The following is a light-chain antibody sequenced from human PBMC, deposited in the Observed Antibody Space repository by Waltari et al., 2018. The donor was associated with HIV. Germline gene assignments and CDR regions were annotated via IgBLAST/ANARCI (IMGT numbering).Light chain of an antibody. CDR1: NIGSKS. J-gene: IGLJ2*01. CDR3: QVWDTNTDQYVI. CDR2: HDT. V-gene: IGLV3-21*01. Sequence: SYVLTQSPSVSVAPGKTARITGGGKNIGSKSVNWYQQQPGQAPVMVIYHDTDRPSGIPDRFSGSNSEDTATLTIRRVEAGDEADYYCQVWDTNTDQYVIFGGGTNLAV.